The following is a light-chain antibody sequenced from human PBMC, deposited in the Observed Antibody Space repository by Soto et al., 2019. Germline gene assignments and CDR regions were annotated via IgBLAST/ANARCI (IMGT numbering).Light chain of an antibody. Sequence: QSVLTQPASVSGPPGQSITISCTGTSSDVGSYNLVSWYQQHPGKAPKLMIYEGSKRPSGVSNRFSGSKSGNTASLTISGLQAEDEADYYCCSYAGSVVFGGGTKLTVL. CDR2: EGS. CDR3: CSYAGSVV. J-gene: IGLJ2*01. CDR1: SSDVGSYNL. V-gene: IGLV2-23*01.